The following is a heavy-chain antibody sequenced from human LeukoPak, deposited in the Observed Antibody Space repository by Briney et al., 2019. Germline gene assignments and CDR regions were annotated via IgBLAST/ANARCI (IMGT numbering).Heavy chain of an antibody. CDR3: ARDKYGDYYFDY. Sequence: GGSLRLSCAASGFTVSSNYMSWVRQAPGKGLEWVSVIYSGGSTYYADSVKGRFTISRDNSKNTLYLQMNSLRAEDTAVYYCARDKYGDYYFDYWGRGTLVTVSS. CDR2: IYSGGST. J-gene: IGHJ4*02. V-gene: IGHV3-53*01. CDR1: GFTVSSNY. D-gene: IGHD4-17*01.